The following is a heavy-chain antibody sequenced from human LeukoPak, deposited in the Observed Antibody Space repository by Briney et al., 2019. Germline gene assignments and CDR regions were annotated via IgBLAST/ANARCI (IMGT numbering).Heavy chain of an antibody. V-gene: IGHV4-61*02. CDR2: IYTSGST. D-gene: IGHD2-8*01. J-gene: IGHJ5*02. CDR3: AREGYCTNGVRYTGFDP. CDR1: GGSISSGSYY. Sequence: SQTLSLTCTVSGGSISSGSYYWSWIRQPAGKGLEWIGRIYTSGSTDYNPSLKSRVTISVDTSKNQFSLKLSSVTAADTAVYYCAREGYCTNGVRYTGFDPWGQGTLVTVSS.